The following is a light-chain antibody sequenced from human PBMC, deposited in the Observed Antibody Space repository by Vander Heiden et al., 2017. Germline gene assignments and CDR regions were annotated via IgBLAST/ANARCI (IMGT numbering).Light chain of an antibody. Sequence: IITCRASQTIRNYLTWYQQKPGKAPKLLIYVASSLQSGVPSRFSGSGSGTDFTLTISSLQPEDFATYYCQQSYSYPWTFGQGTKVVIK. CDR1: QTIRNY. CDR2: VAS. V-gene: IGKV1-39*01. CDR3: QQSYSYPWT. J-gene: IGKJ1*01.